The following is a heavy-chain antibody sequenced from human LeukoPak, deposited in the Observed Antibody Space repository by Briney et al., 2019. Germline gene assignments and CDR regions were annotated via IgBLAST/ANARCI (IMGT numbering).Heavy chain of an antibody. Sequence: GGSLRLSCAASGFVFSYYGMHWVRQAPGKGLEGVAVIWFDGTNKYYAESVKGRFTISRDNSNNALYLQMNSLRAEDTAVYYCARRLYCSGTNCYTGPDAFDIWGQGTMVTVSS. CDR3: ARRLYCSGTNCYTGPDAFDI. V-gene: IGHV3-33*01. CDR2: IWFDGTNK. CDR1: GFVFSYYG. J-gene: IGHJ3*02. D-gene: IGHD2-2*02.